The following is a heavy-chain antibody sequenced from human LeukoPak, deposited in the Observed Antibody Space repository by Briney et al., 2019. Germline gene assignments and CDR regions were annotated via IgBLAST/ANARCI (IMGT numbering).Heavy chain of an antibody. CDR2: IFYSGGT. J-gene: IGHJ3*02. Sequence: PSETLSLTCTVSGGSIDTTFNYWGWIRQTPGKGLEWIGSIFYSGGTYYSPSLQSRVTISLDTSKNQFSLKLSSVTAADTAVYYCARDPYSSGWYTKGPGAFDIWGQGTMVTVSS. V-gene: IGHV4-39*07. D-gene: IGHD6-19*01. CDR3: ARDPYSSGWYTKGPGAFDI. CDR1: GGSIDTTFNY.